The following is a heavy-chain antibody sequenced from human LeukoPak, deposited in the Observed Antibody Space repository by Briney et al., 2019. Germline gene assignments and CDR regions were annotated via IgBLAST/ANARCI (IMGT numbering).Heavy chain of an antibody. Sequence: ASVKVSCKASGYTFTACYISWVRPAPGQGRWWMGWISGYNRKTNYAQKLQGRVTMTTDTSTSTAYMELRSLRSDDKAVYYCARVRDFYDNSAYLSNFDSWGQGTLVTVSS. CDR2: ISGYNRKT. J-gene: IGHJ4*02. D-gene: IGHD3-22*01. V-gene: IGHV1-18*01. CDR3: ARVRDFYDNSAYLSNFDS. CDR1: GYTFTACY.